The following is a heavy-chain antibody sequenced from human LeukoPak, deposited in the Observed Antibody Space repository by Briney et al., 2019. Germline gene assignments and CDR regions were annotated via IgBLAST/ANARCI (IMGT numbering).Heavy chain of an antibody. Sequence: SETLSLTCTLSGGSISNYYWSWIRQPPGKGLEWIGNIFYSGSTNYNPSLKSRVTISLDTSKNQFSLKLSSVSAADTAVYYCAREGGSYYHWFDPWGQGTLVTVSS. CDR2: IFYSGST. CDR1: GGSISNYY. V-gene: IGHV4-59*01. D-gene: IGHD1-26*01. CDR3: AREGGSYYHWFDP. J-gene: IGHJ5*02.